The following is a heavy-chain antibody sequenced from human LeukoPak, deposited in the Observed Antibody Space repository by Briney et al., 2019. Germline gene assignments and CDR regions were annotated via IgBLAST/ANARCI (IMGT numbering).Heavy chain of an antibody. Sequence: GGSLRLSRAASGFTFSSYWMSWVRQAPGKGLEWVANIKQDGSEKYYVDSAKGRFTISRDNAKNSLYLQMNSLRAEDTAVYYCARGCSGGSCYESKFDPWGQGTLVTVSS. CDR1: GFTFSSYW. V-gene: IGHV3-7*01. J-gene: IGHJ5*02. D-gene: IGHD2-15*01. CDR2: IKQDGSEK. CDR3: ARGCSGGSCYESKFDP.